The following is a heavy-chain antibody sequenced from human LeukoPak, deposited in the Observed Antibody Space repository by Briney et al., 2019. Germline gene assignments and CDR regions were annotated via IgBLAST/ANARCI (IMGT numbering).Heavy chain of an antibody. V-gene: IGHV4-61*02. CDR1: GGSISSGSYY. CDR2: IYTSGST. CDR3: ARERYYYGSGSYIDI. Sequence: KSSETLSLTCTVSGGSISSGSYYWGWIRQPAGKGLEWIGRIYTSGSTNYNPSLKSRFTISVDTSKNQFSLKLSSVTAADTAVYYCARERYYYGSGSYIDIWGQGTMVTVSS. J-gene: IGHJ3*02. D-gene: IGHD3-10*01.